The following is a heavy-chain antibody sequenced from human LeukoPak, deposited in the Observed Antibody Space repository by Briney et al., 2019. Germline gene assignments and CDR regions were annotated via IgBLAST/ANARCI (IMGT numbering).Heavy chain of an antibody. D-gene: IGHD6-19*01. J-gene: IGHJ4*02. Sequence: GRSLRLSCAASGFTFSSYGMHWVRQAPGKGLERVAVISYDGSNKYYADSVKGRFTISRDNSKNTLYLQMNSLRAEDTAVYYCAKVDSGGWYPNWGQGTLVTVSS. CDR1: GFTFSSYG. V-gene: IGHV3-30*18. CDR3: AKVDSGGWYPN. CDR2: ISYDGSNK.